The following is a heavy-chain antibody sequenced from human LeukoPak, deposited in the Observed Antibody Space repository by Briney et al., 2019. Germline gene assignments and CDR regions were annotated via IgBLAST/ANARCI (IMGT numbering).Heavy chain of an antibody. Sequence: ASVKVSCKASGYTFTSYYMHWVRQAPGQGLEWMGIINPSGGSTSYAQKFQGRVTMTRDTSTSTVYMELSSLRSEDTAVYYCARESMSGAATRWFDPWGQGTLVTVSS. CDR2: INPSGGST. D-gene: IGHD2-15*01. CDR1: GYTFTSYY. V-gene: IGHV1-46*01. CDR3: ARESMSGAATRWFDP. J-gene: IGHJ5*02.